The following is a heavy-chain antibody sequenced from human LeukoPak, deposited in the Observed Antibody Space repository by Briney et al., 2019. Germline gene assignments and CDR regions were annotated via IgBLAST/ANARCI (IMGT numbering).Heavy chain of an antibody. V-gene: IGHV3-23*01. CDR1: GFTFGSYA. J-gene: IGHJ4*02. D-gene: IGHD5-18*01. CDR2: ISDTGGNT. CDR3: ARDKLNTAKSADY. Sequence: GGSLRLSCAASGFTFGSYAMSWVRQAPGKGLEWVSTISDTGGNTNYADSVKGRFTISRDNAKNSLYLQMNSLRAEDTAVYYCARDKLNTAKSADYWGQGTLVTVSS.